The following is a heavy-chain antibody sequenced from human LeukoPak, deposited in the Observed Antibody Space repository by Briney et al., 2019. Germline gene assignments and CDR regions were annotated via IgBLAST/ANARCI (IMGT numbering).Heavy chain of an antibody. J-gene: IGHJ4*02. D-gene: IGHD5-12*01. V-gene: IGHV4-59*01. CDR2: IYYSGST. Sequence: SETLSLTCTVSGGSISSYYWSWIRQPPEKGLEWIGYIYYSGSTNYNPSLKSRVTMSVDTSKNQFSLKLSSVTAADTAVYYCARVDGYSGYAPADYFDYWGQGTLVTVSS. CDR1: GGSISSYY. CDR3: ARVDGYSGYAPADYFDY.